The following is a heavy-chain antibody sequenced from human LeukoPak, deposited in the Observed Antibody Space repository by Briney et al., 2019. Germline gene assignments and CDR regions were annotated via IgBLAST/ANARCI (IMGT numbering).Heavy chain of an antibody. J-gene: IGHJ3*02. V-gene: IGHV1-8*03. CDR3: SRNYDSSGTDAFDI. D-gene: IGHD3-22*01. CDR1: GYTFTSYD. Sequence: ASVKVSCKASGYTFTSYDINWVRPATGQGLEWMGWMNPNSGNTGYAQKFQGRVTITRNTSISTAYMELSSLRSEDTAVYYCSRNYDSSGTDAFDIWGQGTMVTVSS. CDR2: MNPNSGNT.